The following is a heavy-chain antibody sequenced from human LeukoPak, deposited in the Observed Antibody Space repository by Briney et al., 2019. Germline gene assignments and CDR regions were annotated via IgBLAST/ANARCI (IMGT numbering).Heavy chain of an antibody. CDR1: GFTFSSYA. CDR2: ISYDGSNK. D-gene: IGHD2-2*02. V-gene: IGHV3-30-3*01. CDR3: ARDRVPAAIFSGFDP. J-gene: IGHJ5*02. Sequence: GGSLRLSCAASGFTFSSYAMHWVRQAPGKGLEWVAVISYDGSNKYYADSVKGRFTISRDNSKNTLYLQMNSLRAEDTAVYYCARDRVPAAIFSGFDPWGQGTLVTVSS.